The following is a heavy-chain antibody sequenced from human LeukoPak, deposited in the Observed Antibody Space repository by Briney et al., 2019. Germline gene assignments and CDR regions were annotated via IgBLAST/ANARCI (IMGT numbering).Heavy chain of an antibody. V-gene: IGHV3-23*01. Sequence: GGSLRLSCAASGFTFSSYAMNWVRQAPGKGLEWVSGISGSGGSTYYADSVKGRFTISRDNSKKTVYLQMNSLRAEDTAVYYCAKDRGLVGATPSSFDYWGQGTLVTVSS. CDR2: ISGSGGST. CDR1: GFTFSSYA. J-gene: IGHJ4*02. D-gene: IGHD1-26*01. CDR3: AKDRGLVGATPSSFDY.